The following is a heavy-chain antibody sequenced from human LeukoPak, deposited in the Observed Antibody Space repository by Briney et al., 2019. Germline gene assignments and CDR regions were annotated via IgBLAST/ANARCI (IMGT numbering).Heavy chain of an antibody. CDR3: ARASHSSSWFQH. Sequence: SETLSLTCAVYGGSFSGYYWSWIRQPPGKGLEWIGEINHSGSTNYNPSLKSRVTISVDTSKNQFSLQLNSVTPEDTAVYYCARASHSSSWFQHWGQGTLVTVSS. CDR1: GGSFSGYY. D-gene: IGHD6-13*01. J-gene: IGHJ1*01. V-gene: IGHV4-34*01. CDR2: INHSGST.